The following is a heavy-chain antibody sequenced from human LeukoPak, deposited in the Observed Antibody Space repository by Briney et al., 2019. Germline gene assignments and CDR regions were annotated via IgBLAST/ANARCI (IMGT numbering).Heavy chain of an antibody. CDR1: GFTFDDYA. CDR3: AKGDQLFPNDAFDI. V-gene: IGHV3-9*01. J-gene: IGHJ3*02. D-gene: IGHD2-21*01. Sequence: QTGGSLRLSCAASGFTFDDYAMHWVRQAPGKGLEWVSGISWNSGSIGYADPVKGRFTISRDNAKNSLYLQMNSLRAEDTALYYCAKGDQLFPNDAFDIWGQGTMVTVSS. CDR2: ISWNSGSI.